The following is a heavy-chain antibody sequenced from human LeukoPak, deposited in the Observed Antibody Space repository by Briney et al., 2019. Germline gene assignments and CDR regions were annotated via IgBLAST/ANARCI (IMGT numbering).Heavy chain of an antibody. CDR3: AKGDGYNLRTYYFDY. J-gene: IGHJ4*02. D-gene: IGHD5-24*01. V-gene: IGHV3-9*01. Sequence: GGSLRLSCAASGFSFDDYAIYWVRQAPGKGLEWVSGISWNSGSIGYVDSVRGRFTISRDNAKNSVYLQMNSLRAEDTALYYCAKGDGYNLRTYYFDYWGQGTLVTVSS. CDR2: ISWNSGSI. CDR1: GFSFDDYA.